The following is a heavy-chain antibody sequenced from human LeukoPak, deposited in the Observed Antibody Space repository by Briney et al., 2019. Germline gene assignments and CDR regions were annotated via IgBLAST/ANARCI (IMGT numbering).Heavy chain of an antibody. CDR1: GGSISSGGYY. V-gene: IGHV4-31*03. J-gene: IGHJ4*02. Sequence: SETLSLTCTVSGGSISSGGYYWSWIRQHPGKGLEWIGYIYYSGSTYYNPSLKSRVTISVDTSKNQFSLKLSSVTAADTAVYYCASVRDGYNWGAFDYWGQGTLVTVSS. CDR2: IYYSGST. D-gene: IGHD5-24*01. CDR3: ASVRDGYNWGAFDY.